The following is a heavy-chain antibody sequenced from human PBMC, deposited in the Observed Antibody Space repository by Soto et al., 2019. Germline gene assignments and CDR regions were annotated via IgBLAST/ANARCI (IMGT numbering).Heavy chain of an antibody. D-gene: IGHD4-4*01. Sequence: SETLSLTCTVSGGSISSYYWSWIRQPPGKGLEWIGYIYYSGSTNYNPSLKSRVTISVDTSKNQFSLKLSSVTAADTAVYYCASFSREHSNRNTTDYWGQGTLVTVSS. CDR3: ASFSREHSNRNTTDY. CDR2: IYYSGST. V-gene: IGHV4-59*12. J-gene: IGHJ4*02. CDR1: GGSISSYY.